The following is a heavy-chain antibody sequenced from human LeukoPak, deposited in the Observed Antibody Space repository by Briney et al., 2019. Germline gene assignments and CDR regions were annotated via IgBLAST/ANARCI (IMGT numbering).Heavy chain of an antibody. CDR2: ISSSGTTI. V-gene: IGHV3-48*02. Sequence: GSLRLSCAASGFTFSSYSMNWVRQAPGKGLQWVSYISSSGTTIYYADSVKGRFTISRDNAKNSLYLQMTSLRDEDTAVYYCARGPLGWSDYWGQGTLVTVSS. D-gene: IGHD1-26*01. J-gene: IGHJ4*02. CDR1: GFTFSSYS. CDR3: ARGPLGWSDY.